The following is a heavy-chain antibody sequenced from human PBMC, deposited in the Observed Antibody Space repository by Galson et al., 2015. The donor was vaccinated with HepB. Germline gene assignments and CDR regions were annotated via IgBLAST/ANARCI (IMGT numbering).Heavy chain of an antibody. Sequence: SLRLSCAASGFTFSSYSMNWVRQAPGKGLEWVSSISSSSSYIYYADSVKGRFTISRDNAKNSLYLQMNSLRAEDTAVYYCARDENSSGWSFPPYYYYYGMDVWGQGTTVTVSS. CDR2: ISSSSSYI. CDR1: GFTFSSYS. V-gene: IGHV3-21*01. D-gene: IGHD6-19*01. J-gene: IGHJ6*02. CDR3: ARDENSSGWSFPPYYYYYGMDV.